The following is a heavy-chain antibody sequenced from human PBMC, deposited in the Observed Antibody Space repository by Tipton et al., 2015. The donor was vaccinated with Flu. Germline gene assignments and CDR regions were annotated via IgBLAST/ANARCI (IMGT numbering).Heavy chain of an antibody. Sequence: TLSLTCVVSGYSIGSGYYWGWIRQPPGKGLEWIASIHHGGSAYYNPSLKSRVTVSADTSKNQFSLKLTSVTAADTAVYYCARQGQTPAYYFDSWGQGALVTVSS. J-gene: IGHJ4*02. CDR2: IHHGGSA. CDR1: GYSIGSGYY. V-gene: IGHV4-38-2*01. CDR3: ARQGQTPAYYFDS.